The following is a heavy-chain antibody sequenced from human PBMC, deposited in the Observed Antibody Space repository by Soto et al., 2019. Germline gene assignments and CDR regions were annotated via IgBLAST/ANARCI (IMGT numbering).Heavy chain of an antibody. D-gene: IGHD1-1*01. CDR2: ISAHNGNT. V-gene: IGHV1-18*01. CDR3: ARGRYGDY. J-gene: IGHJ4*02. Sequence: QVHLVQSGAEVKKPGASLKVSYKGSGYAFTTYGITWVRQAPGQGLEWMGWISAHNGNTNYAQKLQGRVTVTRDTSTSTAYMELRSLRSDDTAVYYWARGRYGDYWGQGALVTVSS. CDR1: GYAFTTYG.